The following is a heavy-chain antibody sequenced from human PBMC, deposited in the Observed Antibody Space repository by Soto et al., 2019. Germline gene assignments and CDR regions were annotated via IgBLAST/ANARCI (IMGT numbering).Heavy chain of an antibody. D-gene: IGHD2-21*01. CDR2: INASGGST. J-gene: IGHJ4*02. CDR1: GYTFTSYY. Sequence: ASVKVSCKASGYTFTSYYMHWVRQAPGQGLEWMGIINASGGSTSYAQKFQGRVTMTTDTSTSTAYMELRSLRSDDTAVYYCAREVMAGDWGHTDYWGQGTLVTVS. CDR3: AREVMAGDWGHTDY. V-gene: IGHV1-46*01.